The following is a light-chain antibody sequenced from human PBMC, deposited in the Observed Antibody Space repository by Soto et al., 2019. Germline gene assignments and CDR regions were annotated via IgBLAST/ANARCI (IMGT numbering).Light chain of an antibody. CDR2: RAS. V-gene: IGKV1-5*03. CDR1: QDISNY. J-gene: IGKJ1*01. CDR3: QHYNSYSEA. Sequence: DIEMTQSPSSLSASVGDRVTITCQASQDISNYLNWYQQKPGKAPRLLIYRASTLKTGIPSRFSGSGSGTEFTIPISSMQHADFATYYRQHYNSYSEAFGQGTKVDI.